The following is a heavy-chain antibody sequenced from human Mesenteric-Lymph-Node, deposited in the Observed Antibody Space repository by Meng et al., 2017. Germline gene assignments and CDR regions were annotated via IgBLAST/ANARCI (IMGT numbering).Heavy chain of an antibody. D-gene: IGHD6-13*01. CDR3: ARDRFGAAAAGGDAFDI. Sequence: GESLKISCAASGFTFSSYWMHWVRQAPGKGLVWVSRINGDGSSTTYADSVKGRFTISRDNSKNTLYLQMNSLRAEDTAVYYCARDRFGAAAAGGDAFDIWGQGTMVTVSS. CDR2: INGDGSST. J-gene: IGHJ3*02. V-gene: IGHV3-74*01. CDR1: GFTFSSYW.